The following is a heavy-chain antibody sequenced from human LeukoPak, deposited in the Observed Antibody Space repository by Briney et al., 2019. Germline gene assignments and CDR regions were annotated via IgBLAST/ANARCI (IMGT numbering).Heavy chain of an antibody. V-gene: IGHV4-4*02. J-gene: IGHJ5*02. CDR1: GGSISSSNW. CDR3: ARDSGPWGVFDP. Sequence: PSETLSLTCAVSGGSISSSNWWSWVRQTPGKGLEWIGEINHSGSTNYNPSLKSRVTISIDMSNNHFSLNLRSVTAADKAVYYCARDSGPWGVFDPWGQGTLVTVSS. D-gene: IGHD3-10*01. CDR2: INHSGST.